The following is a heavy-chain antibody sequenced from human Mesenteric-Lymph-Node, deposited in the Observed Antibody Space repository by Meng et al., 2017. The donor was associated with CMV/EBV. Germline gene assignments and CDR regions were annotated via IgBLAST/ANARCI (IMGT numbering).Heavy chain of an antibody. CDR2: ISGSGGST. D-gene: IGHD6-6*01. V-gene: IGHV3-23*01. J-gene: IGHJ5*02. CDR1: GFTFSSYA. CDR3: ARDARPSIAARYNWFDP. Sequence: GESLKISCAASGFTFSSYAMSWVRQAPGKGLEWVSAISGSGGSTYYADSVKGRFTISRDNSKNTLYLQMNSLRAEDTAVYYCARDARPSIAARYNWFDPWGQGTLVTVSS.